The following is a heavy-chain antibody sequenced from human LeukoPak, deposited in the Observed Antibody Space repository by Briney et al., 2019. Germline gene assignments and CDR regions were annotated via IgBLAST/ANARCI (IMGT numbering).Heavy chain of an antibody. CDR3: ARLPIVVVPASGFDS. Sequence: GSLRLSCAASGFTFSSYGMHWVRQAPGKGLEWIGSINYSGNTYYNPSLKSRVTISVDTSRNQFSLKLTSVTAADTAVYYCARLPIVVVPASGFDSWGQGTLVTVSS. CDR2: INYSGNT. J-gene: IGHJ5*01. D-gene: IGHD2-2*01. CDR1: GFTFSSYG. V-gene: IGHV4-39*01.